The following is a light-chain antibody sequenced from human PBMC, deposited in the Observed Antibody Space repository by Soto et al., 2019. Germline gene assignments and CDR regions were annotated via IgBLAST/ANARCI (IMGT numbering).Light chain of an antibody. J-gene: IGKJ4*01. CDR2: DAS. CDR1: QSVSSY. Sequence: EIVLTQSPATLSLSPGERATLSCRASQSVSSYLAWYQQKPGQAPRLLIYDASNRATGIPVRFSGSGSGTEFNLTINSLQSEDSAVYYCNQLNNWPLTFGGGTKVEIK. CDR3: NQLNNWPLT. V-gene: IGKV3-11*01.